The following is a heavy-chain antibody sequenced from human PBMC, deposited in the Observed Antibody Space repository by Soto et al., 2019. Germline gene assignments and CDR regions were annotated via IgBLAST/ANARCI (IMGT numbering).Heavy chain of an antibody. J-gene: IGHJ4*02. CDR3: ATVGNSSSWSRFDY. Sequence: EVQLVESGGGLVKPGGSLRLSCVASGFTFNDAWLDWVRQAPGKGLEWVGRIKRKTDGETTEYAAPVKGRFTISRDDSKNTLYLQMNGLRTEDTAVYYCATVGNSSSWSRFDYWGGGPRVTAS. V-gene: IGHV3-15*07. CDR1: GFTFNDAW. CDR2: IKRKTDGETT. D-gene: IGHD6-13*01.